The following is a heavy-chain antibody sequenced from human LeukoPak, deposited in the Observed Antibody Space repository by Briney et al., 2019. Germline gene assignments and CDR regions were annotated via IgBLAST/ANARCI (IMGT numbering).Heavy chain of an antibody. Sequence: PGGSLRLSCAASAFTFSSYWMSWVRQAPGKGLEWVANIKQDGSEKYYVDSVKGRFTISRDNAKNSLYLQMNSLRAEDTAVYYCASEGTAYYFDYWGQGTLVTVSS. J-gene: IGHJ4*02. CDR2: IKQDGSEK. V-gene: IGHV3-7*03. CDR1: AFTFSSYW. CDR3: ASEGTAYYFDY. D-gene: IGHD1-1*01.